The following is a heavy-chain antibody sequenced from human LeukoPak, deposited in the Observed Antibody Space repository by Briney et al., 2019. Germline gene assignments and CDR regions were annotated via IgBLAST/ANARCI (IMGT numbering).Heavy chain of an antibody. V-gene: IGHV3-23*01. CDR1: GFNFNKYD. D-gene: IGHD6-19*01. Sequence: GGSLRLSCAASGFNFNKYDMTWARQAPGKGLEWVSTITGRSDKTYYTDSVKGRFVTSRDNSKDTLYLQMNSLRAEDTALYYCAKGGWLDDLGQGALVTVTS. CDR2: ITGRSDKT. J-gene: IGHJ4*02. CDR3: AKGGWLDD.